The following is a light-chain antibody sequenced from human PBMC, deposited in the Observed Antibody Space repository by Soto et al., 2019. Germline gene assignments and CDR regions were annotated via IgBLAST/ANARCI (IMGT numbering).Light chain of an antibody. J-gene: IGKJ1*01. CDR1: QSVSSSY. Sequence: DIGLKESPGTLSVSPGERAPLSCRASQSVSSSYLAWYQQKPGQAPRLLIYSTSSRATGIPDRFSGSGSGTDFTLTISRLEPEDFAVYYCQQYGSSTWTFGQGSKVDI. CDR2: STS. CDR3: QQYGSSTWT. V-gene: IGKV3-20*01.